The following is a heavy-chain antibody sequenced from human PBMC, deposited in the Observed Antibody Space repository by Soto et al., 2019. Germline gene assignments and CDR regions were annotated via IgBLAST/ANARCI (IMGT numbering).Heavy chain of an antibody. V-gene: IGHV3-48*03. D-gene: IGHD2-15*01. J-gene: IGHJ4*01. CDR2: MSYSGNTI. CDR1: GFTFSISE. CDR3: ARGVEMATLSVRYYFDY. Sequence: EVQLVESGGGFVQPGGSLRLSCAASGFTFSISEMTWVRQAPGKGLEWLAFMSYSGNTIYYADSVRGRFTISRDNARNSLLLQMDSLRAEDTAVYYCARGVEMATLSVRYYFDYWGHGTLVTVSS.